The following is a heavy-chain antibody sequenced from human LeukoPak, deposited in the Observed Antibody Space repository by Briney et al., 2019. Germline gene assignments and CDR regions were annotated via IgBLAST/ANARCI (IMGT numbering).Heavy chain of an antibody. CDR3: AKGLGGITIFGVVISNWFDP. CDR2: ISGSGGST. D-gene: IGHD3-3*01. Sequence: GGSLRLSCAASGFTFSSYAMSWVRQAPGKGLEWVSAISGSGGSTYYADSVKGRFTISRDNSKNTLYLQMNGLRAEDTAVYYCAKGLGGITIFGVVISNWFDPWGQGTLVTVSS. V-gene: IGHV3-23*01. J-gene: IGHJ5*02. CDR1: GFTFSSYA.